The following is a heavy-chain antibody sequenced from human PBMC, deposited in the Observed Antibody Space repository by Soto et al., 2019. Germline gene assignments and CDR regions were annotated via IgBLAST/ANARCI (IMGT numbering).Heavy chain of an antibody. CDR3: ARTMTTVTSPIDY. D-gene: IGHD4-17*01. CDR1: GFTFSSYS. V-gene: IGHV3-48*02. J-gene: IGHJ4*02. Sequence: EVQLVESGGGLVQPGGSLRLSCAASGFTFSSYSMNWVRQAPGKGLEWVSYISSSSSTIYYADSVKGRFTISRDNAKNSLYLRMNSLRDEDTAVYYCARTMTTVTSPIDYWGQGTLVTVSS. CDR2: ISSSSSTI.